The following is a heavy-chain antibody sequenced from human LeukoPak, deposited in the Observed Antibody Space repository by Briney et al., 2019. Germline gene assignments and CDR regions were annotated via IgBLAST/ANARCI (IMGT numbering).Heavy chain of an antibody. V-gene: IGHV1-2*02. Sequence: ASVKVSCKASGYTFTGYYMHWVRQAPGQGLEWMGWINPNSGGTNYAQKFQGRVTMTRDTSISTAYMELSRLRSDDTAVYYSACGYSGYDFYYYYMDVWGKGTTVTVSS. CDR1: GYTFTGYY. CDR3: ACGYSGYDFYYYYMDV. CDR2: INPNSGGT. J-gene: IGHJ6*03. D-gene: IGHD5-12*01.